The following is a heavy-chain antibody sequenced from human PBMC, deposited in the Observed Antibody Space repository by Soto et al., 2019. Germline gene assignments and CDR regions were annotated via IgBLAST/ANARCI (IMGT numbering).Heavy chain of an antibody. V-gene: IGHV4-4*07. CDR1: GASISGYY. J-gene: IGHJ5*02. Sequence: SETLSLTCTVSGASISGYYWSWIRKSAGKGLEWIGRIYATGTTDYNPSLKRRVMMSVDTSKKQFSLRLRSVTAADTAVYYCVRDGTKTLRDWFDPWGQGISVTVSS. CDR2: IYATGTT. D-gene: IGHD1-1*01. CDR3: VRDGTKTLRDWFDP.